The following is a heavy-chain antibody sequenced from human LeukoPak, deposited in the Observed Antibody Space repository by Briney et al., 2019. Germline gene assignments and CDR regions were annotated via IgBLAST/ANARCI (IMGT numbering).Heavy chain of an antibody. Sequence: SETLSLTCTVSGGSISSSSYYWGWIRQPPGTGLEWIGSIYYSGSTYYNPSLKSRVTISVDTSKNQFSLKLSSVTAADTAVYYCASTSMVRGVSPPLFDYWGQGTLVTVSS. J-gene: IGHJ4*02. CDR2: IYYSGST. CDR1: GGSISSSSYY. CDR3: ASTSMVRGVSPPLFDY. V-gene: IGHV4-39*07. D-gene: IGHD3-10*01.